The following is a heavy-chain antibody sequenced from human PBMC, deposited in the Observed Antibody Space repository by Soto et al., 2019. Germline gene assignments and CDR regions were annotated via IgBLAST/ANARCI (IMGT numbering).Heavy chain of an antibody. D-gene: IGHD1-20*01. CDR2: VKPGGHFT. J-gene: IGHJ4*02. CDR3: ARLSKYNSGVTGTSPLDY. V-gene: IGHV3-48*03. CDR1: GFTFRNFE. Sequence: HPGGSLRLSCAASGFTFRNFEMNWVRQSPGKGPEWLAHVKPGGHFTLYADSVRGRFTISRDDVGNSLFLQMNSLRAEDTAVYYCARLSKYNSGVTGTSPLDYWGQGTLVTVSS.